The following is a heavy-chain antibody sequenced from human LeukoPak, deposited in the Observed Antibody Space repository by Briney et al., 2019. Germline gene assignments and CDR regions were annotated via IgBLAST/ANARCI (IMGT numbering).Heavy chain of an antibody. CDR2: INPNSGGT. V-gene: IGHV1-2*02. J-gene: IGHJ3*02. CDR3: ARVAGMIGDAFDI. Sequence: ASVKVSCKASGYTFTGYYIHWVRQAPGQGLEWMGWINPNSGGTNYAPKFQGRVTMTRDTSISTAYMELSSLRSEDTAVYYCARVAGMIGDAFDIWGQGTMVTVSS. CDR1: GYTFTGYY. D-gene: IGHD3-22*01.